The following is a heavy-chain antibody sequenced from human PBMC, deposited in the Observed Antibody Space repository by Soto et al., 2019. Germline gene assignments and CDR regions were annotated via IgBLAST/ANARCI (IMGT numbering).Heavy chain of an antibody. Sequence: QVQLVESGGGVVQPGRSLRLSCAASGFTFSSYGMHWVRQAPGKGLEWVAVIWYDGSNKYYADYVKGRFTISRDNSKNAMYLQMNSLRAEDTAVYYCARDRDCSGGSCYSAYYGMDVWGQGTTVTVSS. CDR1: GFTFSSYG. D-gene: IGHD2-15*01. CDR3: ARDRDCSGGSCYSAYYGMDV. CDR2: IWYDGSNK. V-gene: IGHV3-33*01. J-gene: IGHJ6*02.